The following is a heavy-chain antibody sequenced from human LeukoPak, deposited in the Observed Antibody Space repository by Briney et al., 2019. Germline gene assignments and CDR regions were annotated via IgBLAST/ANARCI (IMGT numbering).Heavy chain of an antibody. J-gene: IGHJ4*02. V-gene: IGHV4-34*01. CDR3: ARALRGISKVQGAEFDY. CDR2: IKHSRST. CDR1: GVSFSGYY. D-gene: IGHD3-10*01. Sequence: KPSETLSLTCAVYGVSFSGYYWSRIPQPPGQGLEWMGEIKHSRSTNYNPSLTSRVAISVDTSKNQFSLTRSSVTAADTAVYYCARALRGISKVQGAEFDYWGQGSLVTVSS.